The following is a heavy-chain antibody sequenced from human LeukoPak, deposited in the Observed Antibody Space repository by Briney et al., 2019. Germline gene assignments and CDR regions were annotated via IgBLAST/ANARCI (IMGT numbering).Heavy chain of an antibody. CDR2: ISSSGSKI. J-gene: IGHJ4*02. D-gene: IGHD6-13*01. CDR3: ARDQAAAGTMGY. V-gene: IGHV3-48*03. Sequence: GGSLRLSCAASGFTFSSYEMNWVGQAPGKGVEGVSYISSSGSKIYYAHSVKGRFTISRDNAKNSLYLQMNSLSAEDTAVYYCARDQAAAGTMGYWGQGTLVTVSS. CDR1: GFTFSSYE.